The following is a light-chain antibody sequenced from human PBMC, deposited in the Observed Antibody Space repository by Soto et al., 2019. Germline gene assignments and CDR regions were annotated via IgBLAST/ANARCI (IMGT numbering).Light chain of an antibody. CDR2: DAS. J-gene: IGKJ5*01. V-gene: IGKV3-20*01. CDR3: RQYGRSPPST. Sequence: IMLKQSPAPLSLSPGEGATLSCRASHSVNGVLGWYQQRPGQAPRLLVSDASNRATGIPARFSGSGFETDFTFTISRMEPEDFAVYYCRQYGRSPPSTFGNGTRLEIK. CDR1: HSVNGV.